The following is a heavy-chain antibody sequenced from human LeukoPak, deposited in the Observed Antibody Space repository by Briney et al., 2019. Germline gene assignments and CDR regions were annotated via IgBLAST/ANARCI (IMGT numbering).Heavy chain of an antibody. V-gene: IGHV3-23*01. Sequence: LPGGSLRLSCAASGFTFSSYAMSWVRQAPGKGLEWVSAISGSGGGTNYADFVKGRFTISSDNSKNMLFLQMNSLRAEDTAVYFCAKSRGQWYFDLWGRGTRVTVSS. CDR2: ISGSGGGT. J-gene: IGHJ2*01. CDR3: AKSRGQWYFDL. CDR1: GFTFSSYA.